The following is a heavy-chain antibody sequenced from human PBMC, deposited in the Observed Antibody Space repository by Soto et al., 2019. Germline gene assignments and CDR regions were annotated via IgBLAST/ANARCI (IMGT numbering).Heavy chain of an antibody. V-gene: IGHV4-4*02. CDR1: GGSISSINW. Sequence: QVQLQESGPRLVKPSGTLSLTCGVSGGSISSINWWSWVRQSPGKGLEWIGEIYHDGSTNYNPSLKRRVNISVEKSKNQFSLKVTSVTAADTAVYYGARSQGVSPTHHCDPVGQGTLVTVSS. D-gene: IGHD6-13*01. J-gene: IGHJ5*02. CDR2: IYHDGST. CDR3: ARSQGVSPTHHCDP.